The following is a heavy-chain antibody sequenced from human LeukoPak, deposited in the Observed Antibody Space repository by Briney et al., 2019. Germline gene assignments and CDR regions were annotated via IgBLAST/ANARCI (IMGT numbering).Heavy chain of an antibody. D-gene: IGHD4-23*01. Sequence: GRSLRLSCAASGFTFSGYGMHWVRQAPGKGLEWVAVISHDGGNGYYADSVQGRCTISRDNSKNTLYLQVNGLRAEDTAVYYCAKGDYGGNSHAFDIWGQGTMVTVST. J-gene: IGHJ3*02. V-gene: IGHV3-30*18. CDR2: ISHDGGNG. CDR1: GFTFSGYG. CDR3: AKGDYGGNSHAFDI.